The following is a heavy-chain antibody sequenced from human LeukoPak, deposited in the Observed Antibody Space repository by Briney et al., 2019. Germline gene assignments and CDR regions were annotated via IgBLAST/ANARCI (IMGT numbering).Heavy chain of an antibody. J-gene: IGHJ4*02. CDR3: AKASDNSGYYSNFDY. D-gene: IGHD3-22*01. CDR1: GFTFSSYA. CDR2: ISWSSGSI. Sequence: PGGSLRLSCAASGFTFSSYAMSWVHQAPGKGLEWVSGISWSSGSIGYADSVKGRFTISRDDAKNSLYLQMNSLSAEDMALYYCAKASDNSGYYSNFDYWGQGTLVTVSS. V-gene: IGHV3-9*03.